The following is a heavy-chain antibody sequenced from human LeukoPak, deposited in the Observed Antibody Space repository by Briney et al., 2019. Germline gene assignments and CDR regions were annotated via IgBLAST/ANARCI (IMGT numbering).Heavy chain of an antibody. D-gene: IGHD5-24*01. CDR2: IIPIFGTA. V-gene: IGHV1-69*05. J-gene: IGHJ4*02. Sequence: ASVKVSCKASGGTFSSYAIGWVRQAPGQGLEWMGGIIPIFGTANYAQKFQGRVTITTDESTSTAYMELSSLRSEDTAVYYCASQGSRDGYNYPLFRWGQGTLVTVSS. CDR1: GGTFSSYA. CDR3: ASQGSRDGYNYPLFR.